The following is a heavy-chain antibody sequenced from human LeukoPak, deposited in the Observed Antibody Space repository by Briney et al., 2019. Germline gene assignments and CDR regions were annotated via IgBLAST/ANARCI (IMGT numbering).Heavy chain of an antibody. CDR3: ARTIVVVPAATLRNNWFDP. CDR2: XXXXGST. CDR1: GXSXXSYX. J-gene: IGHJ5*02. V-gene: IGHV4-59*08. D-gene: IGHD2-2*01. Sequence: SETLSLTCTVSGXSXXSYXXSXXRQPXXXXXXXXXXXXXXGSTNYNPSLKSRVTISVDTSKNQFSLKLSSVTAADTAVYYCARTIVVVPAATLRNNWFDPWGQGTLVTVSS.